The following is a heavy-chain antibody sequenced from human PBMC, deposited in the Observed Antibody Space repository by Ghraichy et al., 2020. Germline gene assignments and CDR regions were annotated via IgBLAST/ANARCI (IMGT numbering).Heavy chain of an antibody. D-gene: IGHD3-9*01. CDR2: ITGGGGST. CDR3: AKDSSDILTGPIT. J-gene: IGHJ4*02. V-gene: IGHV3-23*01. CDR1: GFTFSDYA. Sequence: GGSLRLSCAASGFTFSDYALIWVRQAPGKGLEWVSTITGGGGSTSYVDSVKGRFTISRDNSKNTLYLQMNSLRAEDTAVYYCAKDSSDILTGPITWGQGTLVTVSS.